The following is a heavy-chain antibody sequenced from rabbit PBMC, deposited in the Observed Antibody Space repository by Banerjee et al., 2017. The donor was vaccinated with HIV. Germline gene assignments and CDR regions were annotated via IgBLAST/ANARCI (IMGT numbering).Heavy chain of an antibody. Sequence: QEQLVESGGGLVTLGGSLKLSCKASGFSFSSSYYMWWVRQAPGKGLEWIACIYGDDGHRYYASWAKGRFTTSKTSSTTVTLQMTSLTAADTATYFCVRNWPGSTNWDLWGQGTLVTVS. J-gene: IGHJ4*01. V-gene: IGHV1S45*01. D-gene: IGHD4-2*01. CDR3: VRNWPGSTNWDL. CDR2: IYGDDGHR. CDR1: GFSFSSSYY.